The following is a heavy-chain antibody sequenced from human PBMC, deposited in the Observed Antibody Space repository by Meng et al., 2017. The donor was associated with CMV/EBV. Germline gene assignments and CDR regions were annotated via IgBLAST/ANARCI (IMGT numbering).Heavy chain of an antibody. D-gene: IGHD4-17*01. J-gene: IGHJ4*02. CDR2: IYSGDST. CDR3: ARAYDYGDYDSCYFDY. Sequence: LSLTCAASGFAVSGNYMSWVRQAPGKGLQWVSVIYSGDSTYYADSVKGRFTISRDNSKNTLYLQMNSLRAEDTAVYYCARAYDYGDYDSCYFDYWGQGTLVTVS. V-gene: IGHV3-53*01. CDR1: GFAVSGNY.